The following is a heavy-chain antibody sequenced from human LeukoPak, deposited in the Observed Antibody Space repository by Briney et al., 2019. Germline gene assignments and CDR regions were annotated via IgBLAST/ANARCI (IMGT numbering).Heavy chain of an antibody. CDR3: ARVSSSYDMDV. V-gene: IGHV3-21*01. J-gene: IGHJ6*02. CDR2: MSSSSTYI. CDR1: GFTFSSYN. D-gene: IGHD2-2*01. Sequence: GGSLRLSCAASGFTFSSYNMNWVRQAPGKGLEWVSFMSSSSTYIYYADSVKGRLTISRDSVKKSLYLQMDSLRAEDTAVYYCARVSSSYDMDVWGQGTTVTVSS.